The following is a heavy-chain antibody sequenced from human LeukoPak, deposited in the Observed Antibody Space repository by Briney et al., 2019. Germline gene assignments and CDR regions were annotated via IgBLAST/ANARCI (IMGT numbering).Heavy chain of an antibody. V-gene: IGHV3-7*03. CDR1: GFTFSSYW. D-gene: IGHD5-18*01. Sequence: GGSLRLSCAASGFTFSSYWMSWVRQAPGKGLEWVANIKQDGSEKYYVDSVKGRFTISRDNAKNSLYLQMNSLRAEDTAVYYCARGVVDTAMEYFGYWGQGTLVTVSS. J-gene: IGHJ4*02. CDR3: ARGVVDTAMEYFGY. CDR2: IKQDGSEK.